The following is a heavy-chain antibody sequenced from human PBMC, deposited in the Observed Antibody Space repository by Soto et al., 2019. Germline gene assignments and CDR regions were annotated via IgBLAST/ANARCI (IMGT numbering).Heavy chain of an antibody. J-gene: IGHJ5*02. CDR2: IYYSGST. Sequence: PSETLSLPCTVSGGSISSGDYYWSWIRQPPGKGLEWIGYIYYSGSTYYNPSLKSRVTISLDTSKNQFSLKVTSMTAADTAVYFCARARGGDSGDYASLFDRWGQGNLVTVSS. CDR3: ARARGGDSGDYASLFDR. D-gene: IGHD4-17*01. CDR1: GGSISSGDYY. V-gene: IGHV4-30-4*01.